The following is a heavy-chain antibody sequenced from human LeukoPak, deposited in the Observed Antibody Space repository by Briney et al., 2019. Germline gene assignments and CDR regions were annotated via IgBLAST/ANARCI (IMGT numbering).Heavy chain of an antibody. CDR3: ARDYYDSSGYWEFDY. Sequence: ASVKVSCKASGYTFTSYDINWVRQATGQGLEWMGWMNPNSGSTSYAQKFQGRVTMTRDTSTSTVYMELSSLRSEDTAVYYCARDYYDSSGYWEFDYWGQGTLVTVSS. V-gene: IGHV1-8*01. CDR2: MNPNSGST. CDR1: GYTFTSYD. D-gene: IGHD3-22*01. J-gene: IGHJ4*02.